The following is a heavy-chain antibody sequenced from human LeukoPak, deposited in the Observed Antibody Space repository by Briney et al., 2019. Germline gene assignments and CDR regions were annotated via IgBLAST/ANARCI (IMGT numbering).Heavy chain of an antibody. CDR2: ISAYNGNT. CDR1: GYTFTSYG. J-gene: IGHJ4*02. Sequence: ASVKVSCKASGYTFTSYGISWVRQAPGQGLEWMGWISAYNGNTNYAQKLQGGVTMTTDTSTSTAYMELRSLRSDDTAVYYCARDGRMYYYDSSGYYGYWGQGTLVTVSS. CDR3: ARDGRMYYYDSSGYYGY. V-gene: IGHV1-18*01. D-gene: IGHD3-22*01.